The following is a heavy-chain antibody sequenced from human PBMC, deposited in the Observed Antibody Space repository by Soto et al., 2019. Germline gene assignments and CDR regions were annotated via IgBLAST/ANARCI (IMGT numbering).Heavy chain of an antibody. V-gene: IGHV1-69*01. CDR1: GGTFINYA. J-gene: IGHJ4*02. Sequence: QIQLVQSGAEVKKPGSSVKVSCKASGGTFINYAFSWVRQAPGQGLEWMGGIIPILTTTNYAQRFQCRVTITADESTSTAYMELSRLTSEDTAVYYCARGKPYYGSGSYYMGFDYWGQGTLVTVSS. CDR3: ARGKPYYGSGSYYMGFDY. CDR2: IIPILTTT. D-gene: IGHD3-10*01.